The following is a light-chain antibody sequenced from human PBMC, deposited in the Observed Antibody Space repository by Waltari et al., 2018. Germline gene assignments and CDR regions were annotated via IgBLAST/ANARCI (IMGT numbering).Light chain of an antibody. Sequence: DIVMTQSPDSLAVSLGERATINCKSSQSVLYSSNNKNYLAWYQQKPGQPPNLPSYWASTRESVVPDRFSGSGSGTDFSLTISSLQAEDVAVYYCQQYYSTPPYTFGQGTKLEIK. CDR1: QSVLYSSNNKNY. CDR2: WAS. CDR3: QQYYSTPPYT. J-gene: IGKJ2*01. V-gene: IGKV4-1*01.